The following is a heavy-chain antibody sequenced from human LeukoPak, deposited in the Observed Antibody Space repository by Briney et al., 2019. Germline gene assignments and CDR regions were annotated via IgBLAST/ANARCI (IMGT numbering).Heavy chain of an antibody. D-gene: IGHD2-15*01. CDR1: GGSISSYY. CDR2: IYYSGST. CDR3: ARGGGLHPFDY. J-gene: IGHJ4*02. Sequence: SETLSLTCTVSGGSISSYYWSWIRQPPGKGLEWIGYIYYSGSTNYNPSLRSRVTISVDTSKNQFSLKLSSVTAADTAVYYCARGGGLHPFDYWGQGTLVTVSS. V-gene: IGHV4-59*01.